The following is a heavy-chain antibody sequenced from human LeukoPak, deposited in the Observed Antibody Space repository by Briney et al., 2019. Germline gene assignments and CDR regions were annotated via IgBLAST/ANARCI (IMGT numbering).Heavy chain of an antibody. D-gene: IGHD4-17*01. CDR2: MNPNNGAT. CDR1: GYSFTGSY. Sequence: ASVKVSCKASGYSFTGSYLHWVRQAPGQGLEWMGRMNPNNGATKYAQNFQGRVTMARDTSISTAYLDLSNLRFDDTAVYYCARGGTVTTGRSFDPWGQGTLVIVSS. V-gene: IGHV1-2*06. CDR3: ARGGTVTTGRSFDP. J-gene: IGHJ5*02.